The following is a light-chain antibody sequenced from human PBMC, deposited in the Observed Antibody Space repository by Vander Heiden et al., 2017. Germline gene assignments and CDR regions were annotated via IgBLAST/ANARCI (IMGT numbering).Light chain of an antibody. J-gene: IGKJ5*01. CDR3: QQLNSYPIT. V-gene: IGKV1-9*01. CDR2: AAS. Sequence: IQLTQSPSSLSASLGDRLTITCRAGQGISSYLAWYQQKPGKAPKLLIYAASTLQSGVPSRFSGSGSGTDFTLTISSLQPEDFATYYCQQLNSYPITFGQGTRLEIK. CDR1: QGISSY.